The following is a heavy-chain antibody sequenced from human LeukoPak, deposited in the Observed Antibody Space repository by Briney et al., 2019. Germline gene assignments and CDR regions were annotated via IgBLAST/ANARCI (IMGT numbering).Heavy chain of an antibody. J-gene: IGHJ5*02. CDR1: GGSFSGYY. D-gene: IGHD3-10*01. V-gene: IGHV4-34*01. Sequence: SETLSLTCAVYGGSFSGYYWSWIRQPPGKGLEWIGEINHSGSTNYNPSLKSRVTISVDTSKNQFSLKLSSVTAADTAVYYCATLYGSGSYYGFDPWGQGTLVTVSS. CDR3: ATLYGSGSYYGFDP. CDR2: INHSGST.